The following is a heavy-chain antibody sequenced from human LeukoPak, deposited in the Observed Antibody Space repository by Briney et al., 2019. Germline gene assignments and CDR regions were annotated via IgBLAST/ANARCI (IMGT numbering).Heavy chain of an antibody. V-gene: IGHV1-8*01. J-gene: IGHJ5*02. CDR2: INPNIGNT. CDR1: GYTFPSYD. CDR3: ARGRLLWFGELLTSMYNWFDP. D-gene: IGHD3-10*01. Sequence: ASEKVSCKASGYTFPSYDINWLRLATGHRLEWMGGINPNIGNTGYAQKFQGRVTMTRNTSISTAYMELSSLRSEDTAVYYCARGRLLWFGELLTSMYNWFDPWGQGTLVTVSS.